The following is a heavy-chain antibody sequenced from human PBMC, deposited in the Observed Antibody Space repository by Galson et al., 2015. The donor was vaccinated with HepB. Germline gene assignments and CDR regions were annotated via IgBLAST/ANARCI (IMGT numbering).Heavy chain of an antibody. D-gene: IGHD6-13*01. CDR3: ARDRSSSWTYYYGMDV. CDR2: INSDGGTT. J-gene: IGHJ6*02. CDR1: GFTFSSYW. Sequence: SLRLSCAASGFTFSSYWMHWVRQAPGKGLVWVSRINSDGGTTRYADSVKGRFTISRDNAKNTLYLQMNSLRAEDTAVYYCARDRSSSWTYYYGMDVWGQGTTVTVSS. V-gene: IGHV3-74*01.